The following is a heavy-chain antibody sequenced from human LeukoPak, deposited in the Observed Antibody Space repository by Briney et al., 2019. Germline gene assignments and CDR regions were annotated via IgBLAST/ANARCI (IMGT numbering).Heavy chain of an antibody. CDR3: AKDEVAIVVVPAAMSIH. CDR2: ISGSGGST. D-gene: IGHD2-2*03. CDR1: GFTFSSYA. V-gene: IGHV3-23*01. Sequence: GGSLRLSCAASGFTFSSYAMSWVRQAPGKGLEWVSAISGSGGSTYYADSAKGRFTLSRDNSKNTLYLQMNSLRAKDTAVYYCAKDEVAIVVVPAAMSIHWGQGTLVTVSS. J-gene: IGHJ4*02.